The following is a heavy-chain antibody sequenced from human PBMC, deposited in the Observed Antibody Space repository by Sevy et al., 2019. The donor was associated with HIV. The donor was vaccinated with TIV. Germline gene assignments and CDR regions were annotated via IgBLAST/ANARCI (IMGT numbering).Heavy chain of an antibody. V-gene: IGHV3-15*01. D-gene: IGHD2-15*01. Sequence: GGSLRLSCAASGFTFADAWMTWVRQAPGKGLEWVGRIKSKADGGTADYAAPVKARFTISRDDSKNTLYLQMNSLKTEDTAVYYCTTDAGFIPCYALQHWGQGSLVTVSS. CDR2: IKSKADGGTA. J-gene: IGHJ1*01. CDR3: TTDAGFIPCYALQH. CDR1: GFTFADAW.